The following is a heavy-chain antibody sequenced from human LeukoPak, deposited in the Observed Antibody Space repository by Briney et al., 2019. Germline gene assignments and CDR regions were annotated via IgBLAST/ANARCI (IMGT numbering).Heavy chain of an antibody. CDR3: ARQKSYHFWSVMGFDS. Sequence: ASVKVSCKASGYTFTSYDINWVRQATGQGLEWMGWMNPNSGNTGYAQKFQGRVTMTRNTSISTAYMELSSLRAEDTAVYYCARQKSYHFWSVMGFDSWGQGTLVTVSS. V-gene: IGHV1-8*01. D-gene: IGHD3-3*01. CDR1: GYTFTSYD. CDR2: MNPNSGNT. J-gene: IGHJ4*02.